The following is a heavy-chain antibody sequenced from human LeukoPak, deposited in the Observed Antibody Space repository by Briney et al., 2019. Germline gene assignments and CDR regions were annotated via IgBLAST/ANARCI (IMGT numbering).Heavy chain of an antibody. CDR2: INAGNGNT. J-gene: IGHJ5*02. Sequence: ASVKVSCKASGYTFTSYAMHWVRQAPGQRLEWMGWINAGNGNTKYSQKFQGRVTITRDTTASTAYMELSSLRSEDTAVYYCARDRRVPAAIFDPWGQGTLVTVSS. V-gene: IGHV1-3*01. CDR1: GYTFTSYA. D-gene: IGHD2-2*01. CDR3: ARDRRVPAAIFDP.